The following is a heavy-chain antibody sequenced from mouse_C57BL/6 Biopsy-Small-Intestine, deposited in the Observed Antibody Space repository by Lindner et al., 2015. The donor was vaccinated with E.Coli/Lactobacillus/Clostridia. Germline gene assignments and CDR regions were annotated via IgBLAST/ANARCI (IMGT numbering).Heavy chain of an antibody. CDR3: ARAGDGNYDY. D-gene: IGHD2-1*01. CDR1: GFTFSSYA. CDR2: ISDGGTYT. J-gene: IGHJ2*01. Sequence: EVQLQESGEGLVKPGGSLKLSCAASGFTFSSYAMSWVRQTPEKRLEWVAAISDGGTYTYYPDNVKGRFTISRDNAKNNLYLQMSHLKSEDTAMYYCARAGDGNYDYWGQGTTLTVSS. V-gene: IGHV5-4*01.